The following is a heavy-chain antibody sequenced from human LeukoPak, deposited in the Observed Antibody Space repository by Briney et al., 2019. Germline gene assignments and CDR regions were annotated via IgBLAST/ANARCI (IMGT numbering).Heavy chain of an antibody. V-gene: IGHV1-69*13. CDR3: ARGTNYYDSSGYYRP. CDR2: IIPIFGTA. J-gene: IGHJ5*02. D-gene: IGHD3-22*01. CDR1: GYTFTSYA. Sequence: ASVKVSCKASGYTFTSYAISWVRQAPGQGLEWMGGIIPIFGTANYAQKFQGRVTITADESTSTAYMELSSLRSEDTAVYYCARGTNYYDSSGYYRPWGQGTLVTVSS.